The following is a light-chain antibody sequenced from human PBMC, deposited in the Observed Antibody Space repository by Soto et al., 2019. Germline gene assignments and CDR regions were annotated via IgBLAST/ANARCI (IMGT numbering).Light chain of an antibody. CDR1: QSVFIW. V-gene: IGKV1-5*01. CDR2: DAS. Sequence: DIQLTQSPSIVSASLGDRVTISCRASQSVFIWLAWYQQKRGKAPKLLIYDASALGSGVPPRFSGSGFETEFTRSIDGLQSDDCAVYYCHQYKNYSSIVGQGTELEI. J-gene: IGKJ2*01. CDR3: HQYKNYSSI.